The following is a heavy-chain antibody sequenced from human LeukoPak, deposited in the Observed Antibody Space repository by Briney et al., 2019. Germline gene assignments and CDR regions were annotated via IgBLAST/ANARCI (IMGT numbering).Heavy chain of an antibody. D-gene: IGHD3-3*01. Sequence: GGSLRLSCAASGFTFSNAWMSWVRQAPGKGLEWVGGIKSKTDGGTTDYTAPVKGRFTISRDASKNTLYMQMNSLKTEDTAVYYCTTDRLTIFGVVIIIDYWGQGTLVTVSS. CDR3: TTDRLTIFGVVIIIDY. CDR1: GFTFSNAW. J-gene: IGHJ4*02. CDR2: IKSKTDGGTT. V-gene: IGHV3-15*01.